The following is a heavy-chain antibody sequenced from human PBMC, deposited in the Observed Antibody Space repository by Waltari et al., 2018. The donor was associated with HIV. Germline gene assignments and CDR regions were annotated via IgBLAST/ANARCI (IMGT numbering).Heavy chain of an antibody. CDR1: GSHFTNSW. CDR2: IYAVESED. Sequence: EVQLAQSGPELKKPGEPLRITLTAYGSHFTNSWIDWVRQTPGEGLGWMGAIYAVESEDKDRPSFRGQVTMSVGVARNSAYLQWSGLKASDTAKYFCVRHVFSGGAARAALQPWGRGTPVTVSS. CDR3: VRHVFSGGAARAALQP. J-gene: IGHJ5*02. D-gene: IGHD1-26*01. V-gene: IGHV5-51*03.